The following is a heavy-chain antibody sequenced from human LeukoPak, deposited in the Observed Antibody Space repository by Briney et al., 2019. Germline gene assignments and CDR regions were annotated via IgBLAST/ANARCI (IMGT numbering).Heavy chain of an antibody. CDR2: IYYSGST. J-gene: IGHJ5*02. V-gene: IGHV4-39*01. Sequence: SETLSLTCTVSGGSISSSTYYWGWIRQPPGKGLEWIGSIYYSGSTYYNPSLKSRVTISVDTSKNQFSLKLSSVNAADTGVYYCARGRDFWSGYHPRYWFDPWGQGTLVTVSS. CDR3: ARGRDFWSGYHPRYWFDP. D-gene: IGHD3-3*01. CDR1: GGSISSSTYY.